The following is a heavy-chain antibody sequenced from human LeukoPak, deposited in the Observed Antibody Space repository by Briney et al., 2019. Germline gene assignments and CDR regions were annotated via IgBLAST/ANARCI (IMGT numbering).Heavy chain of an antibody. CDR3: ARGTTHDIDYYDSRTTKGWFDP. Sequence: PSETLSLTCTVSHDSISGYSWSWIRQPPGKGLEWIGYFSYSGSAKYTPSLKSRVSLSLDASKSQFSLKLNSVTAADTAVYYCARGTTHDIDYYDSRTTKGWFDPWGQGTLVTVSS. D-gene: IGHD3-22*01. J-gene: IGHJ5*02. CDR1: HDSISGYS. CDR2: FSYSGSA. V-gene: IGHV4-59*01.